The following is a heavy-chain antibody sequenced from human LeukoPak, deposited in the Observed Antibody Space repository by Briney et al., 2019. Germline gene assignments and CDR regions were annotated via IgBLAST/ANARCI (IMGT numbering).Heavy chain of an antibody. D-gene: IGHD4-17*01. CDR2: ISNGGITT. CDR1: GFNFRNAE. CDR3: ARHDSGDSFDY. Sequence: GGSLRLSCAASGFNFRNAEMNWVRQAPGKGLEWIAYISNGGITTHYADAVKGRFTISRDNAENSLSLQMNSLRVEDTALYYCARHDSGDSFDYWGQGTLVTVSS. V-gene: IGHV3-48*03. J-gene: IGHJ4*02.